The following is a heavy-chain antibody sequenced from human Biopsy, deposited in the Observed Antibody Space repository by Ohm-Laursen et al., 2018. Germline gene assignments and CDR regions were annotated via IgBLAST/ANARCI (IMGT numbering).Heavy chain of an antibody. D-gene: IGHD2/OR15-2a*01. J-gene: IGHJ3*01. Sequence: SLRLSCTASGFTFSTHCMTWVRQAPGKGLEWVANIKRDGSQSNHADSVKGRFTISRDNAKNSLYLQMNSLRAEDTAVYYCTRDTTYYAGTTCYDALDVWGQGTTVTVSS. V-gene: IGHV3-7*01. CDR3: TRDTTYYAGTTCYDALDV. CDR2: IKRDGSQS. CDR1: GFTFSTHC.